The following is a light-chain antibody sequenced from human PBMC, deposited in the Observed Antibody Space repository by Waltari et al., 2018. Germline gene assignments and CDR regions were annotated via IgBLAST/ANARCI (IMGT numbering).Light chain of an antibody. Sequence: QSALTQPASVSGSPGQSITISCTGTISDVGGYNYVSWYQQHPGKAPKLMIYEVSNQPSGVSNRFSGSKSGNTASLTISGLKAEDEADYYCSSYTSSSTLVFGGGTKLTVL. V-gene: IGLV2-14*01. J-gene: IGLJ2*01. CDR1: ISDVGGYNY. CDR3: SSYTSSSTLV. CDR2: EVS.